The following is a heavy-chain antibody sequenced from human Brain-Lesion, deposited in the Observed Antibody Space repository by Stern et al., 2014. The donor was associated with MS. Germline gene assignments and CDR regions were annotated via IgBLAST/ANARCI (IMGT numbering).Heavy chain of an antibody. J-gene: IGHJ6*02. Sequence: QVQLQESGPGLVKPSQTLSLSCTVSGGSISSGGYYWSWIRQPAGKGLEWIGRIFNSGSTSYNPSLKSRVTLSIDTSKNHFSLRMNPRTAADTAVYYCARGRVVPGFQYYATDVWGQGTTVIVSS. CDR1: GGSISSGGYY. CDR2: IFNSGST. D-gene: IGHD2-2*01. CDR3: ARGRVVPGFQYYATDV. V-gene: IGHV4-61*02.